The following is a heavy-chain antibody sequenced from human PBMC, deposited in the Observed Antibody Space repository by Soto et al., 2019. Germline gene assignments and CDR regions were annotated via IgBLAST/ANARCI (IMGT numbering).Heavy chain of an antibody. CDR1: GTSVSNYY. CDR3: ARGGIQLSYAFDY. J-gene: IGHJ4*02. D-gene: IGHD5-18*01. V-gene: IGHV4-4*07. Sequence: SETLSLTCSFSGTSVSNYYWSWIRQPAGKGLEHIGRIYTSGSTSYNPSLKSRVTMSMDTSQTQIYLNLTSVTAADTAVYYCARGGIQLSYAFDYWGQGILVTVSS. CDR2: IYTSGST.